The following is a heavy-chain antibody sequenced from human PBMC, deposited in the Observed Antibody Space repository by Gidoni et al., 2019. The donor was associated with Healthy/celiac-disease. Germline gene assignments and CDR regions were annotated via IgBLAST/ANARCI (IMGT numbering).Heavy chain of an antibody. CDR2: ISAYNGNT. CDR3: ARTDYYDSSGYYYNY. Sequence: QVQLVQSGAEVKKPGASVTVSCKASGYTFTSYGISWVRQAPGQGLEWMGWISAYNGNTNYAQKRQGRVTMTTDTSTSTAYLELRSLRSDDTAVYYCARTDYYDSSGYYYNYWGQGTLVTVSS. CDR1: GYTFTSYG. D-gene: IGHD3-22*01. J-gene: IGHJ4*02. V-gene: IGHV1-18*01.